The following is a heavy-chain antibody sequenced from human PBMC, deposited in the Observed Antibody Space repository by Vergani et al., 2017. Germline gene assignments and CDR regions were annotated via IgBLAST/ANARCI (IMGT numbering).Heavy chain of an antibody. Sequence: EVQLVESGGGLVQPGGSLRLSCAASGFTFSSYEMNWVRQAPGKGLEWVSYISSSGSTIYYADPVKGRFTISRDNAKNSLYLQMNSLRAEDTAVYYCARGVYATPRHGMDVWGQGTTVTVSS. CDR2: ISSSGSTI. J-gene: IGHJ6*02. V-gene: IGHV3-48*03. D-gene: IGHD2-8*01. CDR3: ARGVYATPRHGMDV. CDR1: GFTFSSYE.